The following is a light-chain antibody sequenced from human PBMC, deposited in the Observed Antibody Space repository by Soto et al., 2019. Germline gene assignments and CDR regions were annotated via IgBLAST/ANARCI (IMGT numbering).Light chain of an antibody. CDR3: QKYNNHWT. CDR2: DAS. V-gene: IGKV1-5*01. CDR1: QSISSW. Sequence: DIQMTQSPSTLSASVGDRVTITCRASQSISSWLAWYQQKPGKAPKLLIYDASSLESGVPSRFSGSGSATEFTLTISSLQPDDFATYYCQKYNNHWTLGQGTKVDIK. J-gene: IGKJ1*01.